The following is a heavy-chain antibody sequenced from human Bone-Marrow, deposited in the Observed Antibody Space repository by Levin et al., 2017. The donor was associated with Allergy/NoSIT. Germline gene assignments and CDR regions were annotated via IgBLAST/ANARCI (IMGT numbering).Heavy chain of an antibody. CDR3: AGYDTSAYHSPFDY. Sequence: PGGSLRLSCAASGFIFSNYVMNWVRQAPGEGLEWVSQISGSGGNTHYADSVKGRFTFSRDNSKNTLYLQMNSLRAEDTAVYYCAGYDTSAYHSPFDYWGQGTLVTVSS. V-gene: IGHV3-23*01. CDR1: GFIFSNYV. J-gene: IGHJ4*02. CDR2: ISGSGGNT. D-gene: IGHD3-22*01.